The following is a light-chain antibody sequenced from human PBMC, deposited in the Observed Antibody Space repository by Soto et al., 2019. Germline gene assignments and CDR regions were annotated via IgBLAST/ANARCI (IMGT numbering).Light chain of an antibody. V-gene: IGLV2-14*01. CDR3: SSYSSTSTLYV. CDR1: SSDIGAYNY. Sequence: QSALTQPASVSGSPGQSITISCIGTSSDIGAYNYVSWYQQHPGKVPKLMIYEVTNRPSGLSNRFSGSKSGNTASLTISGLQAEDEAEYFCSSYSSTSTLYVFGTVTKVTVL. CDR2: EVT. J-gene: IGLJ1*01.